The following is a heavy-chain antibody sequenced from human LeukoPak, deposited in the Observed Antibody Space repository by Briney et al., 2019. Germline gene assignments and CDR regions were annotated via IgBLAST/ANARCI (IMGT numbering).Heavy chain of an antibody. D-gene: IGHD2-15*01. V-gene: IGHV4-39*01. CDR3: ARQYATPEDY. Sequence: SETLSLTCTVSGGSISSYYWGWIRQPPGKGLEWIGSIYYSGSTYYNPSLRSRVTISVDTSKNQFSLKLSSVTAADTAVYYCARQYATPEDYWGQGTLVTVSS. J-gene: IGHJ4*02. CDR2: IYYSGST. CDR1: GGSISSYY.